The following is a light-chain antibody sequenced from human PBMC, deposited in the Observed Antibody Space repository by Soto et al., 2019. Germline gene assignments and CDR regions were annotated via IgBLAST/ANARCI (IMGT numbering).Light chain of an antibody. V-gene: IGLV2-8*01. CDR2: EVS. CDR3: SSYAGSHNLV. CDR1: SSDVGGYNY. Sequence: QSVLTQPPSASGSPGQSVTISCTGTSSDVGGYNYVSWYQQHPGTAPKLMIYEVSKRPSGVPDRFSGSKSGNTASLTVSGLKAEDEADYYCSSYAGSHNLVFGGGTKVTVL. J-gene: IGLJ2*01.